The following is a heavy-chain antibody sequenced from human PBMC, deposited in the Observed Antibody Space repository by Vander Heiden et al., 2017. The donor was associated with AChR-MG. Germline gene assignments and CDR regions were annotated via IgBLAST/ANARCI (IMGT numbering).Heavy chain of an antibody. Sequence: EFQLVESGGGLVPPGASLTLSCAASGFAFSSSAMNWVRQAPGKGLEWVSYISSSASTIYYADSVRCRFTISRDNAQNSLYLQTNSLRAEDTAVYYCARQAVLGAFDIWGQGTMVTVSS. J-gene: IGHJ3*02. D-gene: IGHD1-20*01. CDR3: ARQAVLGAFDI. CDR2: ISSSASTI. CDR1: GFAFSSSA. V-gene: IGHV3-48*03.